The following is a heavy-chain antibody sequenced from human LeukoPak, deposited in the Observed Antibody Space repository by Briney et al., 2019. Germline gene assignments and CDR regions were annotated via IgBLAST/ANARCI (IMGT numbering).Heavy chain of an antibody. CDR3: AIKVLGDTALVF. Sequence: SETLSLTCTVSGGSINSGDYCWTWIRQPPGKGLEWIGYIYYSGSTYYNPSLKSQVTISIDTSKKQFLLDLSSVAAADTSVYYHAIKVLGDTALVFWREGTLVTVSS. CDR2: IYYSGST. J-gene: IGHJ4*02. V-gene: IGHV4-30-4*08. CDR1: GGSINSGDYC. D-gene: IGHD5-18*01.